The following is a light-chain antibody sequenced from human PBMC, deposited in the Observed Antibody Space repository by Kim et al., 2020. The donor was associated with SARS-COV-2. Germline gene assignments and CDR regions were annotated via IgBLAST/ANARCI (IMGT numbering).Light chain of an antibody. CDR2: EDD. V-gene: IGLV6-57*03. J-gene: IGLJ2*01. Sequence: KTITITCTRSSGGIDDNYVQWDQQRPGGVPTAVIYEDDQRPSGVSDRFSGSIDNSSNSASLTISGLRTEDEADYYCQSYNRDNVLFGGGTQLTVL. CDR3: QSYNRDNVL. CDR1: SGGIDDNY.